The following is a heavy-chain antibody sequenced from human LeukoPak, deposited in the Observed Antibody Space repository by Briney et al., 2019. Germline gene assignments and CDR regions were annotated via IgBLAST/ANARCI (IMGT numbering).Heavy chain of an antibody. CDR3: ARDPYSSSWYSGDNWFDP. CDR1: GGSISSYY. Sequence: PSETPSLTCTVSGGSISSYYWSWIRQPAGKGLEWIGRIYTSGSTNYNPSLKSRVTMSVDTSKNQFSLKLSSVTAADTAVYYCARDPYSSSWYSGDNWFDPWGQGTLVTVSS. CDR2: IYTSGST. D-gene: IGHD6-13*01. J-gene: IGHJ5*02. V-gene: IGHV4-4*07.